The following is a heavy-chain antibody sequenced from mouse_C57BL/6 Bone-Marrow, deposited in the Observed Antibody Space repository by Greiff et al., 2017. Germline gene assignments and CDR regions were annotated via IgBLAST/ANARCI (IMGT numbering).Heavy chain of an antibody. CDR1: GYTFTDYY. CDR3: AREGYYGSSLYYFDY. Sequence: QVQLQQSGAELVRPGASVKLSCKASGYTFTDYYINWVKQRPGQGLEWIARIYPGSGNTYYNEKFKGKATLTAEKSSSTAYMQLSSLTSEDSAVYFCAREGYYGSSLYYFDYWGKGTTLTVSS. J-gene: IGHJ2*01. V-gene: IGHV1-76*01. D-gene: IGHD1-1*01. CDR2: IYPGSGNT.